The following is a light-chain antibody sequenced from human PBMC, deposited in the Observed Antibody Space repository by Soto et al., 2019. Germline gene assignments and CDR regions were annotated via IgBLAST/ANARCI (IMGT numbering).Light chain of an antibody. CDR1: QAIRSW. CDR2: GAS. CDR3: QQTNSFPRT. Sequence: DIQMTQSPSSVSASVGDRVTITCRASQAIRSWLAWYQQEPGKAPKLLIYGASSLQSGVPSRFSGSGSGTDVTLTISSLQPEDFATYYCQQTNSFPRTFGQGTKVEIK. J-gene: IGKJ1*01. V-gene: IGKV1-12*01.